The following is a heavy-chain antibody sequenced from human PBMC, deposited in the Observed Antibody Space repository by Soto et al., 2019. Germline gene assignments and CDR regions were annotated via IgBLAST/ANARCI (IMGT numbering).Heavy chain of an antibody. V-gene: IGHV1-69*08. CDR2: IIPILGIA. J-gene: IGHJ5*02. CDR1: GGTFSSYT. D-gene: IGHD4-17*01. CDR3: ARESYRRQGSTPPTYVATVTTRFDP. Sequence: QVQLVQSGAEVKKPGSSVKVSCKASGGTFSSYTISWVRQAPGQGLEWMGRIIPILGIANYAQKFQGRVTITADKSTSTAYMELSSLRSEDTAVYYCARESYRRQGSTPPTYVATVTTRFDPWGQGTLVTVSS.